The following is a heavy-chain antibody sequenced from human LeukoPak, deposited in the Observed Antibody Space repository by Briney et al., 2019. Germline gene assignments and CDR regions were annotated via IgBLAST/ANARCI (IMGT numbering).Heavy chain of an antibody. V-gene: IGHV4-34*01. J-gene: IGHJ6*03. CDR2: INHSGST. CDR3: ARGRVVVVPAAIRRSPPNYYYYMDV. D-gene: IGHD2-2*02. Sequence: KPSETLSLTCAVYGGSFSGYYWSWIRQPPGKGPEWIGEINHSGSTNYNPSLKSRVTISVDTSKNQFSLKLSSVTAADTAVYYCARGRVVVVPAAIRRSPPNYYYYMDVWGKGTTVTVSS. CDR1: GGSFSGYY.